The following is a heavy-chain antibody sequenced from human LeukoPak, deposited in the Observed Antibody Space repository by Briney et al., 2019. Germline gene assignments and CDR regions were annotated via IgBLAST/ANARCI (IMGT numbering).Heavy chain of an antibody. J-gene: IGHJ6*02. V-gene: IGHV1-2*02. D-gene: IGHD3-22*01. CDR3: ARGYNYDSSGYYSGMDV. CDR1: GYTFTGYY. CDR2: INPNSGGT. Sequence: ASVKVSCKASGYTFTGYYMHWVRQAPGQGLEWMGWINPNSGGTNYAQKFQGRVTMTRDTSISTAYMELSRLRSDDTAVYYCARGYNYDSSGYYSGMDVWGQGTTVTDAS.